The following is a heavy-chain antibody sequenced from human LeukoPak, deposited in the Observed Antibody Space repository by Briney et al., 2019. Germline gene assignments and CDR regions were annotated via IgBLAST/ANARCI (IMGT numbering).Heavy chain of an antibody. CDR1: GDSISSYY. Sequence: SETLSLTCTVSGDSISSYYWSWIRQPPGKGLEWIGYIYYSGSTNYNPSLKSRVTISVDTSKNQFSLKLSSVTAADTAVYYCARETSQKGAHYMDVWGKGTTVTISS. V-gene: IGHV4-59*01. J-gene: IGHJ6*03. CDR2: IYYSGST. CDR3: ARETSQKGAHYMDV. D-gene: IGHD3-16*01.